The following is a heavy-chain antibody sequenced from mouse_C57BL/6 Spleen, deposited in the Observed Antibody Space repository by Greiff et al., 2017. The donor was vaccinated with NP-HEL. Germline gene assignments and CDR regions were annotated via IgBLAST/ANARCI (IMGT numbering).Heavy chain of an antibody. CDR3: AAYYYGSSYAMDY. V-gene: IGHV1-4*01. D-gene: IGHD1-1*01. CDR2: INPSSGYT. J-gene: IGHJ4*01. CDR1: GYTFTSYT. Sequence: QVQLKQSGAELARPGASVKMSCKASGYTFTSYTMHWVKQRPGQGLEWIGYINPSSGYTKYNQKFKDKATLTADKSSSTAYMQLSSLTSEDSAVYYCAAYYYGSSYAMDYWGQGTSVTVSS.